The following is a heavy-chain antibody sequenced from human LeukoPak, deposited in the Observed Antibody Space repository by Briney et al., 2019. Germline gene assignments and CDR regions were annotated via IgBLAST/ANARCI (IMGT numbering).Heavy chain of an antibody. Sequence: SVKVSCKASGGTFSNYAFSWARQAPGQGLEWMGRILPIFGTTNYAQNFQGRVTITADKYTSTVYMELRSLRSEDTAVYYCARDGRGGRENWFDPWGQGTLVTVSS. V-gene: IGHV1-69*06. J-gene: IGHJ5*02. CDR2: ILPIFGTT. CDR1: GGTFSNYA. D-gene: IGHD2-15*01. CDR3: ARDGRGGRENWFDP.